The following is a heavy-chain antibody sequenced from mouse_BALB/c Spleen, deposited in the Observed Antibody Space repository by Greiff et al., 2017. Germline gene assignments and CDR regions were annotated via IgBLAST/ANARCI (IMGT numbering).Heavy chain of an antibody. Sequence: EVMLVESGGGLVQPGGSRKLSCAASGFTFSSFGMHWVRQAPEKGLEWVAYISSGSSTIYYADTVKGRFPISRDNPKNTLFLQMTSLRSEDTAMYYCARDSLIATVVEGYFDYWGQGTTLTVSS. CDR3: ARDSLIATVVEGYFDY. D-gene: IGHD1-1*01. CDR2: ISSGSSTI. J-gene: IGHJ2*01. CDR1: GFTFSSFG. V-gene: IGHV5-17*02.